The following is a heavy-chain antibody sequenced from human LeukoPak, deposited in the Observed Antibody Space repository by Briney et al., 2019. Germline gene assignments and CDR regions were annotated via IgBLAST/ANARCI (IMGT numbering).Heavy chain of an antibody. D-gene: IGHD3-16*01. CDR3: ARVGDDYVWGSAYFDY. Sequence: GGSLRLSCAASGFTFSSYWMSGVRQAPGKGLEWVANIKQDGSEKYYVDSVKGRFTISRDNAKNSLYLQMNSLRAEDTAVYYCARVGDDYVWGSAYFDYWGQGTLVAVSS. CDR1: GFTFSSYW. CDR2: IKQDGSEK. J-gene: IGHJ4*02. V-gene: IGHV3-7*01.